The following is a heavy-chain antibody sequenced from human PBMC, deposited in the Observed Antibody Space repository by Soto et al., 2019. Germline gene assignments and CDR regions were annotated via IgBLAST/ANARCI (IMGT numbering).Heavy chain of an antibody. V-gene: IGHV1-69*06. CDR2: ITPIYDSP. CDR1: GDTFNNYA. Sequence: GASVKVSCKASGDTFNNYAISWVRQAPGQGLQWMGGITPIYDSPSYAQGSHNRVAITADRSTSTAHLELNGLTSEDTAVYYCAASTFLSGVSGYFHLDFWGQGTLVTVSS. J-gene: IGHJ4*02. D-gene: IGHD3-3*01. CDR3: AASTFLSGVSGYFHLDF.